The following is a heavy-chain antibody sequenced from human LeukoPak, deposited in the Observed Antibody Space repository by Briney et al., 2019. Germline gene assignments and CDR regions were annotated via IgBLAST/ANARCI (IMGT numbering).Heavy chain of an antibody. CDR1: GYTFTGYY. CDR2: INPNSGGT. J-gene: IGHJ4*02. D-gene: IGHD2-2*02. Sequence: ASVKVSCKASGYTFTGYYMHWVRQAPGQGLEWMGWINPNSGGTNYAQKFRGRVTMTRDTSISTAYMELSRLRSDDTAVYYCARDVRMAIPSGGYWGQGTLVTVSS. CDR3: ARDVRMAIPSGGY. V-gene: IGHV1-2*02.